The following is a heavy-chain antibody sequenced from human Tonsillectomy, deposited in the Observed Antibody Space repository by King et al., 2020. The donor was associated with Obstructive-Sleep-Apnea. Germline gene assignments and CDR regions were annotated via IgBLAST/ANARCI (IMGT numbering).Heavy chain of an antibody. CDR3: ARGGHYYDSRTKGAIME. J-gene: IGHJ4*02. CDR2: IYYSGST. CDR1: GGSISSYY. V-gene: IGHV4-59*01. D-gene: IGHD3-22*01. Sequence: VQLQESGPGLVKPSETLSLTCTVSGGSISSYYWSWIRQPPGKGLEWIGYIYYSGSTNYNPSLKSRVTISVDTSKNQFSLKLSSVTAADTAVYYCARGGHYYDSRTKGAIMEWGQGTLVTVSS.